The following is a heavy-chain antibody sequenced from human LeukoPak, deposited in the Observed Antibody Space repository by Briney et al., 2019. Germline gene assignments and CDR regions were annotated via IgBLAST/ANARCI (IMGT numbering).Heavy chain of an antibody. CDR2: VNWNGGST. V-gene: IGHV3-20*04. J-gene: IGHJ4*02. Sequence: PGGSLRLSCAASGFTFDNYGMTWVRHVPGKGLEWVSGVNWNGGSTGYADSVKGRFTISRDNAKNSLYLQMNSLRAEDPALYYCARASLYDNSAYYLDYWGQGTLVTVSS. CDR1: GFTFDNYG. D-gene: IGHD3-22*01. CDR3: ARASLYDNSAYYLDY.